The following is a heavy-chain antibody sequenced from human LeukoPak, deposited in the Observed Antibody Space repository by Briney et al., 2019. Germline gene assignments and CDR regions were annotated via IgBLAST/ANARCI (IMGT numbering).Heavy chain of an antibody. D-gene: IGHD2-15*01. V-gene: IGHV4-61*01. CDR2: IYHSGTI. CDR1: GGSVSSGFDY. Sequence: SETLSLTCNVSGGSVSSGFDYWSWIRQPPAKGLEWLGNIYHSGTINYNPSLKSRVSISVDTSKNQFSLKLSSVTAADTAVYYCAREGECSGGSCYSYGWFDPWGQGTLVIVSS. CDR3: AREGECSGGSCYSYGWFDP. J-gene: IGHJ5*02.